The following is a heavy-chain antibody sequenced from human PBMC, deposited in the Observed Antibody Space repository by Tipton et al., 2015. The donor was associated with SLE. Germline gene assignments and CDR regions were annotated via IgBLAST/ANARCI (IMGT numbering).Heavy chain of an antibody. V-gene: IGHV3-23*01. Sequence: SLRLSCVASGFTFSSYVMHWVRQAPGKGLEWVSAISGSGGSTYYADSVRGRFTISRDNSKNTLYLQMNSLRAEDTAVYYCAQGGKEGHFDYWGQGSLVTVSS. J-gene: IGHJ4*02. D-gene: IGHD3-16*01. CDR1: GFTFSSYV. CDR3: AQGGKEGHFDY. CDR2: ISGSGGST.